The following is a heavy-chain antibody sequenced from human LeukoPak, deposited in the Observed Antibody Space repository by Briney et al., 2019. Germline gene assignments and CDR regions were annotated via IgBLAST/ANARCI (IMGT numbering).Heavy chain of an antibody. CDR1: GGSFSGYY. D-gene: IGHD6-13*01. V-gene: IGHV4-34*01. J-gene: IGHJ4*02. Sequence: SETLSLTCAVYGGSFSGYYWSWIRQPPGKGLERIGEINHSGSTNYNPSLKSRVTISVDTSKNQFSLKLSSVTAADTAVYYCARGSPRAAAGTDDYWGQGTLVTVSS. CDR2: INHSGST. CDR3: ARGSPRAAAGTDDY.